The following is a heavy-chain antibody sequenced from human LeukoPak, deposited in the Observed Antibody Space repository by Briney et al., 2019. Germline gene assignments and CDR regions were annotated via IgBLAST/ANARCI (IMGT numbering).Heavy chain of an antibody. CDR1: GFTFSDYY. V-gene: IGHV3-11*01. CDR3: ARDSLLWFGELSSVLYYYGMDV. Sequence: GGSLRLSCAASGFTFSDYYMSWIRQAPGKGLEWVSYISSSGSTIYYADSVKGRFTISRDNAKNSLYLQMNSLRAEDMAVYYCARDSLLWFGELSSVLYYYGMDVWGQGTTVTVSS. J-gene: IGHJ6*02. CDR2: ISSSGSTI. D-gene: IGHD3-10*01.